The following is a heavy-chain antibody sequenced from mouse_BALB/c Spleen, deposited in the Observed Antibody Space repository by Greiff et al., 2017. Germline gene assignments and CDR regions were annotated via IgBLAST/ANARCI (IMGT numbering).Heavy chain of an antibody. D-gene: IGHD3-3*01. CDR1: GFSLTSYG. V-gene: IGHV2-9*02. CDR2: IWAGGST. Sequence: VQLQQSGPGLVAPSQSLSITCTVSGFSLTSYGVHWVRQPPGKGLEWLGVIWAGGSTNYNSALMSRLSISKDNPKSQVFLKMNRLQTDDTAMYYCAREGGRGAMDYWGQGTSVTVSS. J-gene: IGHJ4*01. CDR3: AREGGRGAMDY.